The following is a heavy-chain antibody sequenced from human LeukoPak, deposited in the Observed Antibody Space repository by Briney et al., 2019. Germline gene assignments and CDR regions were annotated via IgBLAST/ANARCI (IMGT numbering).Heavy chain of an antibody. V-gene: IGHV1-8*01. D-gene: IGHD3-10*01. J-gene: IGHJ6*03. Sequence: GASVKVSCKASGYTFTSYDINWVRQATGQGLEWMGWMNPNSGNTGYAQKFQGRVTMTRNTSISTAYMELSSLRSEDTAVYYCARGGVENYYYYYMDVWGKGTTVTVSS. CDR3: ARGGVENYYYYYMDV. CDR2: MNPNSGNT. CDR1: GYTFTSYD.